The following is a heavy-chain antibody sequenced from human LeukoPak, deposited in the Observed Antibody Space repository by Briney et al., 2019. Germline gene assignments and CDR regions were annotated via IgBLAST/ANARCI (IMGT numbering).Heavy chain of an antibody. D-gene: IGHD3-22*01. CDR2: INPNSGGT. V-gene: IGHV1-2*02. J-gene: IGHJ4*02. CDR1: GYTFTGYY. Sequence: ASVKVSCKASGYTFTGYYMHWVRQAPGQGLEWMGWINPNSGGTNYAQKFQGRVTMTRDTSISTAYMELSRLRSDDTAVYYCARGWGYDSSGYYQDYFDYWGQGTLVTVSS. CDR3: ARGWGYDSSGYYQDYFDY.